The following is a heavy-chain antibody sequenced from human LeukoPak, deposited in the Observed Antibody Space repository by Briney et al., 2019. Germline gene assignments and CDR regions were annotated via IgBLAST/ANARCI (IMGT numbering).Heavy chain of an antibody. CDR2: IYYSGST. CDR3: ASHYDSSGYYYIRFDY. Sequence: SETLSLTCTVSGGSISSGGYCWSWLRQHPGQGLVWIGYIYYSGSTYYNPSLKSRVTISVDTSKNQFSLKLSSVTAADTAVYYCASHYDSSGYYYIRFDYWGQGTLVTVSS. CDR1: GGSISSGGYC. J-gene: IGHJ4*02. V-gene: IGHV4-31*03. D-gene: IGHD3-22*01.